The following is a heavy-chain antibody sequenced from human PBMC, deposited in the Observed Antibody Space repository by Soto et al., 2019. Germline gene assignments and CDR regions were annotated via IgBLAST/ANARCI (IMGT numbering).Heavy chain of an antibody. Sequence: ASVKVACKASGDTFTSYGISWVRQAPGQGLEWMGWISAYNGNTNYAQKLQGRVTMTTDTSTSTAYMELSRLRSDDTAVYYCARVYPTQAGHYYYYGMDVWGQGTTVTVSS. V-gene: IGHV1-18*01. CDR1: GDTFTSYG. J-gene: IGHJ6*02. CDR2: ISAYNGNT. CDR3: ARVYPTQAGHYYYYGMDV.